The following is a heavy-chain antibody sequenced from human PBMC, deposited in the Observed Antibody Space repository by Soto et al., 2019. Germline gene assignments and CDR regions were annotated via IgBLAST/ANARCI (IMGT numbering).Heavy chain of an antibody. V-gene: IGHV4-59*08. D-gene: IGHD2-15*01. J-gene: IGHJ4*02. CDR2: IYYSGST. CDR1: GVSISRYY. Sequence: SETLSLTCTVSGVSISRYYWTWIRQHPGKGLEWIGYIYYSGSTNYNPSLKSRVTISVDTSKNQFSLKLSSVTAADTAVYYCARRWGRSFDYWGQGTLVTVS. CDR3: ARRWGRSFDY.